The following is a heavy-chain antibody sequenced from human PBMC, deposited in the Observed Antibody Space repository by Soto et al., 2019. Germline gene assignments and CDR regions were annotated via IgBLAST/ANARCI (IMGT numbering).Heavy chain of an antibody. V-gene: IGHV3-30*18. CDR3: AKDWYSSSSRGYYYYYGMDV. J-gene: IGHJ6*02. CDR1: GFTFSSYG. Sequence: QVQLVESGGGVVQPGRSLRLSCAASGFTFSSYGMHWVRQAPGKGLEWVAVISYDGSNKYYADSVKGRFTISRDNSKNTLYLQMNSLRAEDTAVYYCAKDWYSSSSRGYYYYYGMDVWGQGTTVTVSS. CDR2: ISYDGSNK. D-gene: IGHD6-6*01.